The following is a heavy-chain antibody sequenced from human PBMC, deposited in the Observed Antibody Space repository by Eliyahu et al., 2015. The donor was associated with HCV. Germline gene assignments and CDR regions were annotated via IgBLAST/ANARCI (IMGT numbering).Heavy chain of an antibody. J-gene: IGHJ5*02. CDR2: INPSGGST. D-gene: IGHD2-21*01. CDR3: ARDAQIVMVADGANHFDP. CDR1: GYTFTXYY. V-gene: IGHV1-46*01. Sequence: QVQLVQSGAEVRKPGASVKVSCKXSGYTFTXYYIHWVRRAPGQGLEWMGIINPSGGSTTYAQKFQDRITLTRDTSTSTVYMELNSLTSEDTAIYYCARDAQIVMVADGANHFDPWGQGTLVTVSS.